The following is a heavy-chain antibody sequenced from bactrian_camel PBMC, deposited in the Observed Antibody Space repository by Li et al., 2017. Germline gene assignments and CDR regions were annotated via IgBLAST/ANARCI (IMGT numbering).Heavy chain of an antibody. CDR3: AARNLAAATWYEGYNH. Sequence: HVQLVESGGGLVQPGGSLRLSCATSGFTFGTYRISWVRQVSGKGLDWVSEIVTDGSITYADYVAGRFTASKANKTTLYLQMNSLRPEDTAKYYCAARNLAAATWYEGYNHWGQGTQVTVS. D-gene: IGHD6*01. CDR1: GFTFGTYR. V-gene: IGHV3S6*01. J-gene: IGHJ4*01. CDR2: IVTDGSIT.